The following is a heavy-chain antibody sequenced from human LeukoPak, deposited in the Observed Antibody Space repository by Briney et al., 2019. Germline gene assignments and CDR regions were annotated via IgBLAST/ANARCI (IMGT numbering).Heavy chain of an antibody. CDR1: GYTFTNYG. D-gene: IGHD3-3*01. CDR3: ARGTIFGVALIGY. Sequence: ASVKVSRKASGYTFTNYGITWMRQAPGQGLEWMGWISAYNGNTNYAQKLQGRVTMTTDTSTSTAYMELRSLRSDDTAVYYCARGTIFGVALIGYWGQGTLVTVSS. V-gene: IGHV1-18*01. CDR2: ISAYNGNT. J-gene: IGHJ4*02.